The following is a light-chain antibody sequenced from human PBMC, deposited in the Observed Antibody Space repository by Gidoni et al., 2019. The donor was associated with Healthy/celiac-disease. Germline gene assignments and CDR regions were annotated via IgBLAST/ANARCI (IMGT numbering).Light chain of an antibody. Sequence: DIQLTQSPSFLSASVGDRVTITCRASQGISCYLAWYQQKPGKAPTLLIYAASTLQSGVPSRFSGSGSGTEFTLTISSLQHEDFANYYCQQLNSYPVAFGQGTKVEIK. CDR1: QGISCY. V-gene: IGKV1-9*01. J-gene: IGKJ1*01. CDR2: AAS. CDR3: QQLNSYPVA.